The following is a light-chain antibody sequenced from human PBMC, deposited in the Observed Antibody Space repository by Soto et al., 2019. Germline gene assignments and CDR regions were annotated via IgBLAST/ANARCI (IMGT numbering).Light chain of an antibody. J-gene: IGLJ1*01. CDR2: DVS. V-gene: IGLV2-14*01. CDR3: SSYTDGSTYV. CDR1: RSYIGGYKY. Sequence: ALTQTSSLSGSPGQSITISVALTRSYIGGYKYVSWYQQHPGKAPKLMIYDVSNRPSGVSNRFSGSKSGNTATLTISGLQGEDEAEYYCSSYTDGSTYVFGTGTKVTGL.